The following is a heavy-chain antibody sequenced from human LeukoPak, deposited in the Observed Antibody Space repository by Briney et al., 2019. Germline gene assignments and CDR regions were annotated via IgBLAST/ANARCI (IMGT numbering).Heavy chain of an antibody. V-gene: IGHV3-23*01. J-gene: IGHJ3*02. CDR1: GFTFSSYA. Sequence: GGSLRLSCAASGFTFSSYAMSWVRQAPGKGLEWVSSISGSGGSTYYADYVKGRFTISRDNSKNTLYLQMNSLRAEDTAVYYCARGGSYLSAFDIWGQGTMVTVSS. CDR3: ARGGSYLSAFDI. CDR2: ISGSGGST. D-gene: IGHD1-26*01.